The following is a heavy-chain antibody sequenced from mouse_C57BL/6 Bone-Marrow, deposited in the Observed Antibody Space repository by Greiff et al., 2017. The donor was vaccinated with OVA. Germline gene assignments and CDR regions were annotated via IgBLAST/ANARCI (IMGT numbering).Heavy chain of an antibody. Sequence: VQLQQPGAELVKPGASVKLSCTASGFTFTSYWMQWVKQRPGQGLEWIGEIDPSDSDTNYNQKFKGKATLTVDTSSSTAYMQLNSLTSEDSAVYYCASAVFAYWGQGTLVTVSA. CDR3: ASAVFAY. CDR2: IDPSDSDT. J-gene: IGHJ3*01. CDR1: GFTFTSYW. V-gene: IGHV1-50*01. D-gene: IGHD6-1*01.